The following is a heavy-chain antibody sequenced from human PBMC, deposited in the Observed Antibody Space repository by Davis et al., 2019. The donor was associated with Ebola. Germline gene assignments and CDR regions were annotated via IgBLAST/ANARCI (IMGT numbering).Heavy chain of an antibody. CDR3: ARVKYSGYDLGLHP. CDR1: GLTFSRYS. D-gene: IGHD5-12*01. Sequence: GESLKISCAASGLTFSRYSMNWVRQAPGKGLEWVSYISRSRSTIDYADSVKGRFTISRDNAKNSLYLQMNSLRDEDTAVYYCARVKYSGYDLGLHPWGQGTLVTVSS. J-gene: IGHJ5*02. V-gene: IGHV3-48*02. CDR2: ISRSRSTI.